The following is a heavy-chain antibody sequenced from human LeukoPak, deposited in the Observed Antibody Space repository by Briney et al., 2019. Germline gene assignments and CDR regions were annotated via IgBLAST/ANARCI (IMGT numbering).Heavy chain of an antibody. Sequence: GGSLRLSCAASGFTFSSYAMHWVRQAPGKGLEWVAVISYDGSNKYYADSVKGRFTISRDNSKNTLYLQMNSLRAEDTAVYYCARDYGDYLDYWGQGTLVTVSS. J-gene: IGHJ4*02. CDR1: GFTFSSYA. CDR2: ISYDGSNK. CDR3: ARDYGDYLDY. D-gene: IGHD4/OR15-4a*01. V-gene: IGHV3-30-3*01.